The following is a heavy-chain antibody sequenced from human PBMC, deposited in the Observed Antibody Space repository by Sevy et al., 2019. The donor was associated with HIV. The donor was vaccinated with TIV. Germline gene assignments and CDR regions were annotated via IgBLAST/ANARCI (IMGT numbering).Heavy chain of an antibody. Sequence: SETLSLTCAVYGGSFSGYYWSWIRQPPGKGLEWIGEINHSGSTNYNPSLKSRVTISVDTSKNQFSLKLGSVTAADTAVYYCGRSGDIVVVPAAIWFDPWGQGTLVTVSS. CDR3: GRSGDIVVVPAAIWFDP. D-gene: IGHD2-2*01. V-gene: IGHV4-34*01. CDR2: INHSGST. CDR1: GGSFSGYY. J-gene: IGHJ5*02.